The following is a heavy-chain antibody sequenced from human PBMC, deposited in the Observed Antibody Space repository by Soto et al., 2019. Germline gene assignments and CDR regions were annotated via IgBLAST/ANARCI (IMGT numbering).Heavy chain of an antibody. Sequence: QLQLQESGSGLVKPSQTLSLTCAVSGGSISGGGYSWSWIRQPPGKGLEWIGYIYHSGSTYYNPALKRRATISVNRSKNQFSLTLSSVTAADTAVYYCASGQQLVRNYWGQGTLVTVSS. V-gene: IGHV4-30-2*01. CDR3: ASGQQLVRNY. CDR2: IYHSGST. CDR1: GGSISGGGYS. J-gene: IGHJ4*02. D-gene: IGHD6-13*01.